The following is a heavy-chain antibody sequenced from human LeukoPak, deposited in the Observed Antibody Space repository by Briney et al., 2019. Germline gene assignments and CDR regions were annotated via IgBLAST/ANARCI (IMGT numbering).Heavy chain of an antibody. D-gene: IGHD1-26*01. CDR2: ISDSGGVI. V-gene: IGHV3-48*03. CDR3: AGGPQYTGSFPY. J-gene: IGHJ4*02. Sequence: PGGSLRLSCAASGFNVNSFEMTWVRQAPGLGLEFLSYISDSGGVIKYADSVKGRFTISRDSAENALYLQMNNLGADDTAVYFCAGGPQYTGSFPYWGQGTLVAVSS. CDR1: GFNVNSFE.